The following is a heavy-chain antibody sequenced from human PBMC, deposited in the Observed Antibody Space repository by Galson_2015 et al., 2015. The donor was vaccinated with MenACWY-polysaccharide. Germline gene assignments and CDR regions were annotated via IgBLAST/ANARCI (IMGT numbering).Heavy chain of an antibody. J-gene: IGHJ3*01. V-gene: IGHV3-30*02. CDR3: AQYPPSEYRLTYQGGTFDV. D-gene: IGHD2/OR15-2a*01. CDR1: GFTFSNPG. Sequence: SLRLSCAASGFTFSNPGTHWVRQAPGKGLEWVAYIRNDGTYKSHADSVKGRFTISRDNSKNTPYLQMNSLRAEDTAMYYCAQYPPSEYRLTYQGGTFDVWGQGTMVTVSP. CDR2: IRNDGTYK.